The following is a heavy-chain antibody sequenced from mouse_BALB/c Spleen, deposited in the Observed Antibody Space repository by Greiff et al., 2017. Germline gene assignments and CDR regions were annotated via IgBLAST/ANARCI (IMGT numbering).Heavy chain of an antibody. D-gene: IGHD1-1*01. CDR2: INPGSGGT. V-gene: IGHV1-54*01. CDR1: GYAFTNYL. CDR3: ARWGSGYFDV. J-gene: IGHJ1*01. Sequence: QVQLQQSGAELVRPGTSVKVSCKASGYAFTNYLIEWVKQRPGQGLEWIGVINPGSGGTNYNEKFKGKATLTADKSSSTAYMQLSSLTSDDSAVYFCARWGSGYFDVWGAGTTVTVSS.